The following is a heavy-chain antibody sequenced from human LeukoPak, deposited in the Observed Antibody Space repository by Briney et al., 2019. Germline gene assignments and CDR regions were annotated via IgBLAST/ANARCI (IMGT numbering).Heavy chain of an antibody. CDR2: ISGSGGST. Sequence: SGGSLRLSCAASGFTFSSYEMNWVRQAPGKGLEWVSSISGSGGSTYYADSVKGRFTISRDNSKNTLYLQMNSLRVEDTAVYYCAKDWYSGWYRLGYWGQGTVVTVSS. J-gene: IGHJ4*02. V-gene: IGHV3-23*01. D-gene: IGHD6-19*01. CDR1: GFTFSSYE. CDR3: AKDWYSGWYRLGY.